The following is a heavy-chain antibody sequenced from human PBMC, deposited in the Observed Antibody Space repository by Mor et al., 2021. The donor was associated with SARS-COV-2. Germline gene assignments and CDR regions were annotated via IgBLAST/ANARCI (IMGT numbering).Heavy chain of an antibody. V-gene: IGHV4-34*01. Sequence: HSGSTNYNPSLKSRVTISVDTSKNQFSLKLSSVTAADTAVYYCARSYDYVWGSYLIFDYWGQGTLVTVSS. CDR3: ARSYDYVWGSYLIFDY. CDR2: HSGST. J-gene: IGHJ4*02. D-gene: IGHD3-16*02.